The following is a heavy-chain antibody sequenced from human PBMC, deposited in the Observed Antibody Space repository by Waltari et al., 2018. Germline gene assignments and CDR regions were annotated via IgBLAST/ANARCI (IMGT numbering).Heavy chain of an antibody. CDR2: TSAYNGNP. Sequence: QVQLVQSGAEVKKPGASVKVSCKASGYTFTSYGISWVRQAPGKGLEWMGWTSAYNGNPTYAQRLQGRVTMTTDTSTSTAYMELRSLRSDDTAVYYCARGVDYGGNHDDAFDIWGQGTMVTVSS. D-gene: IGHD4-17*01. CDR3: ARGVDYGGNHDDAFDI. CDR1: GYTFTSYG. J-gene: IGHJ3*02. V-gene: IGHV1-18*01.